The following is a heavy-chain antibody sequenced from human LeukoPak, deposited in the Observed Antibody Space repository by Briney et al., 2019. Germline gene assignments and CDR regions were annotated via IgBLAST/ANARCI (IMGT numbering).Heavy chain of an antibody. J-gene: IGHJ4*02. CDR1: GGSISSSSYY. Sequence: SETLSLTCTVSGGSISSSSYYWGWIRQPPGKGLEWIGSIYYSGSTYYNPSLKSRVTISVDTSKNQFSLKLSSVTAADTAVYYRARHLSSSWSPGLDYWGQGTLVTVSS. D-gene: IGHD6-13*01. CDR2: IYYSGST. V-gene: IGHV4-39*01. CDR3: ARHLSSSWSPGLDY.